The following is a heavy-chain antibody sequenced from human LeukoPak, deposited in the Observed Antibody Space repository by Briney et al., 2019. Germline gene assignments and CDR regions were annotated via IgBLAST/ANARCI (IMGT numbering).Heavy chain of an antibody. V-gene: IGHV1-18*01. D-gene: IGHD2-21*01. Sequence: ASVKVSCKASGGTFSNSAISWVRQAPGQGLEWMGWISAYNVNTHYAQKLQGRVTMTTDTSTSTAYMERRSLRSDDTAVYHCARAPIAVRNNWFDPWGQGTLVTVSS. CDR3: ARAPIAVRNNWFDP. J-gene: IGHJ5*02. CDR1: GGTFSNSA. CDR2: ISAYNVNT.